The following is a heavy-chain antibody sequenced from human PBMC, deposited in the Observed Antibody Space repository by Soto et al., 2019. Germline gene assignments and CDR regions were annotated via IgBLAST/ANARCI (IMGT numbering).Heavy chain of an antibody. V-gene: IGHV3-53*01. J-gene: IGHJ4*02. CDR3: ARSMVREVNFFDY. CDR2: IYSGGST. D-gene: IGHD3-10*01. CDR1: GFIVSSND. Sequence: EVQLVESGGGLIQPGGSLRLSCAASGFIVSSNDMSWVRQAPGKGLEWVSVIYSGGSTYYADSVKGRFTISRDNSKNTQYLQMNSLRAEDTAVYYCARSMVREVNFFDYWGQGTLVTVSS.